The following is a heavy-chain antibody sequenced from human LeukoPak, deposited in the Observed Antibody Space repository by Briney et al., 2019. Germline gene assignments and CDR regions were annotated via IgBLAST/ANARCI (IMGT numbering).Heavy chain of an antibody. CDR3: AKSRAIVVVITGTPFDY. D-gene: IGHD3-22*01. Sequence: GGSLRLSCAASGFTFSSYAMSWVRQAPGKGLEWVSGISGSGGSTYYADPVKGRLTISRDNSKNTLYLQMNSLRAEDTAVYYCAKSRAIVVVITGTPFDYWGQGTLVTVSS. CDR1: GFTFSSYA. J-gene: IGHJ4*02. V-gene: IGHV3-23*01. CDR2: ISGSGGST.